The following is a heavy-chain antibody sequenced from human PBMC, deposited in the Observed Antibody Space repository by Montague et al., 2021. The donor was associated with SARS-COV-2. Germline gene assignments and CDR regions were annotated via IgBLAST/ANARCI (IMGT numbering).Heavy chain of an antibody. CDR3: ATITLGYCTNGVCQPPDY. CDR2: IYYSGCT. Sequence: SETLSLTCTVSGGSISSSSYYWGWIRQPPGKGLEWIGSIYYSGCTYYNPSLKSRVTISVDTSKNQFSLKLSSVTAADTAVYYCATITLGYCTNGVCQPPDYWGQGTPVTVSS. D-gene: IGHD2-8*01. CDR1: GGSISSSSYY. V-gene: IGHV4-39*01. J-gene: IGHJ4*02.